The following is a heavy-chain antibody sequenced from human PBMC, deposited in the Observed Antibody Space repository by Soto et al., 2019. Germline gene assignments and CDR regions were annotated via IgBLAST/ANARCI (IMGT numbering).Heavy chain of an antibody. CDR3: ARSRYSYY. Sequence: EVQLGESGGDLVQPGGSLRLSCAASGFTFSTYWMTWVRQAPGKGLEWLANIKQDGSEKYYADSVKGRFTISRDNAKNSMYLQMHSLRAEDTALYYCARSRYSYYWGQGTLVTVSS. CDR1: GFTFSTYW. J-gene: IGHJ4*02. D-gene: IGHD2-15*01. CDR2: IKQDGSEK. V-gene: IGHV3-7*01.